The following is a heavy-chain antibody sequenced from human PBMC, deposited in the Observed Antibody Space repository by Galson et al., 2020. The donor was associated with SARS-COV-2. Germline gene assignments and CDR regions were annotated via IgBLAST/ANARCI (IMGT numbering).Heavy chain of an antibody. J-gene: IGHJ4*02. CDR1: GFTFSSYA. D-gene: IGHD3-3*01. CDR2: ISYDGSNK. V-gene: IGHV3-30*04. Sequence: GGSLRLSCAASGFTFSSYAMHWVRQAPGKGLEWVAVISYDGSNKYYADSVKGRFTISRDNSKNTLYLQMNSLRAEDTAVYYCARDRRYYEFWSGSFDYWGQGTLVTVSS. CDR3: ARDRRYYEFWSGSFDY.